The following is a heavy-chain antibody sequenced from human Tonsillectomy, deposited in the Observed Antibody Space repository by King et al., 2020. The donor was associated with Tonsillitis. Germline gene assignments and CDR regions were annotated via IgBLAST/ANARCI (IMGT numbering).Heavy chain of an antibody. D-gene: IGHD3-10*01. J-gene: IGHJ4*02. V-gene: IGHV3-23*04. CDR1: GFSFNSHP. Sequence: VQLVESGGGLVQPGGSLRLSCAASGFSFNSHPMSWVSQAPGKGLEWVSAISDTGGNTYYADSVKGRFTISRDNSKNTLYLQMNSLRAEDTAVYYCARDYGSGSYWGQGTLVTVSS. CDR3: ARDYGSGSY. CDR2: ISDTGGNT.